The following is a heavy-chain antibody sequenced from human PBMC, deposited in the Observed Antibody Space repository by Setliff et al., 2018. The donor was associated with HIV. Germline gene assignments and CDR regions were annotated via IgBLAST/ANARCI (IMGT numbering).Heavy chain of an antibody. V-gene: IGHV2-5*02. D-gene: IGHD3-3*01. J-gene: IGHJ4*02. CDR3: ARGPQYNFWGGYLGL. CDR2: IYWDNDK. CDR1: GFSLSTDGVG. Sequence: SGPTLVNPTQTLTLTCTFSGFSLSTDGVGVGWIRQPPGKALEWLVLIYWDNDKRYSPSLKSRITVTKDPSKNQVVFTMTNMDPVDTGTYYCARGPQYNFWGGYLGLWGQGTLVTVSS.